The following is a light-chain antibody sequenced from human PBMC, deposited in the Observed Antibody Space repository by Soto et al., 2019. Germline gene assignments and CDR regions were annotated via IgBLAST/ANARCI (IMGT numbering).Light chain of an antibody. V-gene: IGLV2-14*01. J-gene: IGLJ1*01. CDR3: SSYTSSSPLYV. CDR2: EVS. CDR1: SSDVGRYNY. Sequence: QSALTQHASVSGSPGQSITISCTGTSSDVGRYNYVSWYQQHPGKAPKLMIYEVSNRPSGVSNRFSGSKSGNTASLTISGLQAEDEAAYYCSSYTSSSPLYVFGTGTKLTVL.